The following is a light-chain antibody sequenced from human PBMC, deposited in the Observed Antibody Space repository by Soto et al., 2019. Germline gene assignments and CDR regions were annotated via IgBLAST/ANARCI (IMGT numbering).Light chain of an antibody. CDR2: DND. V-gene: IGLV1-51*01. CDR1: SSNIGNNY. Sequence: QSVLTQPPSVSAAPGQKVTISCSGYSSNIGNNYVSWYQHLPGAAPKLIIYDNDKRSSGIPDRFSGSKSGTSATLDITGLQTGDEADYYCGTWDSTLSGVFGTGTKLTVL. CDR3: GTWDSTLSGV. J-gene: IGLJ1*01.